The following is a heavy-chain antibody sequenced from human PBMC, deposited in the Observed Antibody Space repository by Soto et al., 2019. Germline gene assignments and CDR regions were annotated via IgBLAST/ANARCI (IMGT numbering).Heavy chain of an antibody. J-gene: IGHJ4*02. D-gene: IGHD4-17*01. Sequence: QVQLQESGPGLVKPSQTLSLTCTVSGGSISSGGYYWSWIRQHPGKGLEWIGYIYYSGSTYYNPSLKSRVTISVDTSKNQFSLKLSSVTAADTAVYYCARDPTYDYGDYVGYFDYWGQGTLVTVSS. V-gene: IGHV4-31*03. CDR1: GGSISSGGYY. CDR2: IYYSGST. CDR3: ARDPTYDYGDYVGYFDY.